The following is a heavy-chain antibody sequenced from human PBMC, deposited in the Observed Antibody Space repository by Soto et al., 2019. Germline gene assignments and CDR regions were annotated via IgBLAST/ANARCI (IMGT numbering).Heavy chain of an antibody. J-gene: IGHJ6*02. CDR3: TRATFDV. Sequence: GGSLRLSCAVSGFSFSTYAMHWVRQAPGKGLEWLAIIWFDGVKEYYAESVRGRFTISIDNSKNTVFLQMDTVGAEDSALYYCTRATFDVWGQGTTATVSS. V-gene: IGHV3-33*01. CDR1: GFSFSTYA. CDR2: IWFDGVKE.